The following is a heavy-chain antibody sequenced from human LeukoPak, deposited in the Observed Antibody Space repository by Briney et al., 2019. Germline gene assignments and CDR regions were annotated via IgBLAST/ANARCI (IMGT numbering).Heavy chain of an antibody. Sequence: GGSLRLSCAASGFTFSSYAMHWVRQAPGKGLEWVAVISYDGSNKYYADSVKGRFTISRDNSKNTLDLQMNSLRAEDTAVYYCARDPSTYCGGVCSPAGYYYGMDVWGQGTTVTVSS. V-gene: IGHV3-30-3*01. CDR2: ISYDGSNK. D-gene: IGHD2-21*02. CDR3: ARDPSTYCGGVCSPAGYYYGMDV. J-gene: IGHJ6*02. CDR1: GFTFSSYA.